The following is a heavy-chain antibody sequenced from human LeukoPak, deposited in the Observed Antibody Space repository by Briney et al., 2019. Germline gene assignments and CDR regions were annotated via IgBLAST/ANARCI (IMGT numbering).Heavy chain of an antibody. CDR2: IYPGDSDT. V-gene: IGHV5-51*01. CDR3: ARHGPVPGTADTFAT. Sequence: GESLKISCTASGYSFTDYWIGWVREMPGKGLEWMEIIYPGDSDTRYSPSFQVLVTISADKSISTVYLQWSSLKASDTAIYYCARHGPVPGTADTFATWGQGTMVTVSS. J-gene: IGHJ3*02. D-gene: IGHD2-2*01. CDR1: GYSFTDYW.